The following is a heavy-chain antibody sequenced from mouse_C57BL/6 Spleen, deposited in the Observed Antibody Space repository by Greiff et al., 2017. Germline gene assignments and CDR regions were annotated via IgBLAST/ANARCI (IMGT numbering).Heavy chain of an antibody. CDR2: IDPETGGT. CDR3: TREGVTTVVEGYYAMDY. Sequence: QVQLQQSGAELVRPGASVTLSCKASGYTFTDYEMHWVKQTPVHGLEWIGAIDPETGGTAYNQKFKGKAILTADKSSSTAYMELRSLTSDDSAVYYCTREGVTTVVEGYYAMDYWGQGTSVTVSS. CDR1: GYTFTDYE. D-gene: IGHD1-1*01. V-gene: IGHV1-15*01. J-gene: IGHJ4*01.